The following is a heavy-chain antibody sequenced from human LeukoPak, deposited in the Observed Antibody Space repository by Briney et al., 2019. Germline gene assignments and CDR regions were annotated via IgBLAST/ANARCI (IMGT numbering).Heavy chain of an antibody. J-gene: IGHJ4*02. CDR1: GYSFTNYW. CDR2: INPDDSEI. D-gene: IGHD2-2*01. CDR3: ARRYCGSTNCYANFDY. Sequence: GESLKISCRGSGYSFTNYWIGWVRQTPGKGLEWMGIINPDDSEIKYSPSLQGQVTISADKSISTAYLQWSSLRASDTAIYYCARRYCGSTNCYANFDYWGQGTLVTVSS. V-gene: IGHV5-51*01.